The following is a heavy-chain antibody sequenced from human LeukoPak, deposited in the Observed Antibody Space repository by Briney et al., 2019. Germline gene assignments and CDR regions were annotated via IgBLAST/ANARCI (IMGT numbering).Heavy chain of an antibody. D-gene: IGHD2-21*02. V-gene: IGHV3-66*02. CDR3: ARAVGVTAIHNAFDI. Sequence: GGSLGLSWAASGFNVSSIYMRWVRPAPGKGLEWVSVIYSGGGTDYADSVKGRFTISRDNSNNTLYLQMNSLRADDMAVYYCARAVGVTAIHNAFDIWGQGTMVTVSS. J-gene: IGHJ3*02. CDR1: GFNVSSIY. CDR2: IYSGGGT.